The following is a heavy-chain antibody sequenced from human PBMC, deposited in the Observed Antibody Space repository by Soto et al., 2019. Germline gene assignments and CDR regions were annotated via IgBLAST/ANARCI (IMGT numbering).Heavy chain of an antibody. V-gene: IGHV3-30-3*01. CDR2: MSYDGSNK. D-gene: IGHD2-15*01. CDR1: GFTFSTYA. CDR3: ARGGYCSGGSCWGVDY. Sequence: QVQLVEYGGGVFQPGGSLRLSGAASGFTFSTYAMHWVRQAPGKGLEWVTVMSYDGSNKYYADSVKGRFTISRDNSKNTLYLQMNSLRAEDTAVYYCARGGYCSGGSCWGVDYWGQGTLVTVSS. J-gene: IGHJ4*02.